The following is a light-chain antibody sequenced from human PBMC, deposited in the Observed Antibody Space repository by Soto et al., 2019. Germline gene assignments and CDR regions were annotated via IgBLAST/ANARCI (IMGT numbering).Light chain of an antibody. J-gene: IGKJ5*01. CDR3: QYLNGAPTIT. CDR1: QDISNY. CDR2: DAS. Sequence: DIQMTQSPSSLSASVGDRVTITCQASQDISNYLNWYQQKPGKAPKVLIYDASNLGTGVPSRFSGSGSGTEFSLTITSLKPEDFATYYCQYLNGAPTITFGQGTRLEI. V-gene: IGKV1-33*01.